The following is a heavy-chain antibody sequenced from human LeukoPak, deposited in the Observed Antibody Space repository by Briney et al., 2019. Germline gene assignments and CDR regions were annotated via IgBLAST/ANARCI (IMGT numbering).Heavy chain of an antibody. CDR1: GGSISSSSYY. D-gene: IGHD3-3*01. V-gene: IGHV4-39*07. J-gene: IGHJ4*02. CDR3: ASTQNYDLHFDY. CDR2: IYYSGST. Sequence: SETLSLTCTVSGGSISSSSYYWGWIRQPPGKGLEWIGSIYYSGSTYYNPSLKSRVTISVDTSKNQFSLKLSSVTAADTAVYYCASTQNYDLHFDYGGQGTLVTVSS.